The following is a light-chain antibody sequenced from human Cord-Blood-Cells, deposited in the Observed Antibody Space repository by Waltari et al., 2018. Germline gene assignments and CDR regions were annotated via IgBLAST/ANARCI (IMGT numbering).Light chain of an antibody. J-gene: IGKJ1*01. V-gene: IGKV3-15*01. CDR2: GAS. CDR1: QSVSSN. Sequence: IVMTHSPTTMTLSPAARATLTCRASQSVSSNLAWYQQKPGQAPRLLIYGASTRASGIPARFSGSGSGTDFTLTISSLQAEDFAVYYCQQYNNWPRTFGQGTKVEIK. CDR3: QQYNNWPRT.